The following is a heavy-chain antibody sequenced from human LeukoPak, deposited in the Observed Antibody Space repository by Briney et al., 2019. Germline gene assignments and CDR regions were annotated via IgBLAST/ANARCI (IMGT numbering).Heavy chain of an antibody. Sequence: PSETLSLTCTVSGGSITSYYWSWIRQPPGKGLEWIGYIYYSGSTNYNPSLKSRVTISVDTSKNQFSLKLSSVTAADTAVYYCATKESRFLEWLPIPRSYFDHWGQGTLVTVSS. V-gene: IGHV4-59*01. CDR1: GGSITSYY. J-gene: IGHJ4*02. D-gene: IGHD3-3*01. CDR3: ATKESRFLEWLPIPRSYFDH. CDR2: IYYSGST.